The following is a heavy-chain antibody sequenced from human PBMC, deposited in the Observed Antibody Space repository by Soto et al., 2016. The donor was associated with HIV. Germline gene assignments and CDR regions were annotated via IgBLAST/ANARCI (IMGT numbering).Heavy chain of an antibody. CDR1: GFTVSNNY. D-gene: IGHD3-22*01. V-gene: IGHV3-66*01. CDR2: IYSGGNT. CDR3: VRDENYYEAYGMDV. J-gene: IGHJ6*02. Sequence: EVQLVESGGGLVQPGGSLRPSCAASGFTVSNNYMSWVRQAPGKGLEWVSVIYSGGNTYYADSVKGRFIISRDNSKNTLYLQMNSLRAEDTAVYYCVRDENYYEAYGMDVWGQGTTVTVSS.